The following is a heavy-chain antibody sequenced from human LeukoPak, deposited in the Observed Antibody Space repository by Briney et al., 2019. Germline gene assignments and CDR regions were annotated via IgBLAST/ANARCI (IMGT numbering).Heavy chain of an antibody. V-gene: IGHV3-23*01. J-gene: IGHJ4*02. Sequence: GCSLRLSRAASVFTFSIYSMNWVRQAPATGLECGSGISANGGETHYADSVKRRFTIPRDNPKHTLYLQINNPSVEDTAVYYCAKRYYDFPLDYWGQGTLVTVSS. D-gene: IGHD3-3*01. CDR2: ISANGGET. CDR1: VFTFSIYS. CDR3: AKRYYDFPLDY.